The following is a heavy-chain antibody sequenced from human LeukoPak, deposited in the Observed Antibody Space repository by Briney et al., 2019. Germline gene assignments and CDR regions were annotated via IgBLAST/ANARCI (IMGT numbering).Heavy chain of an antibody. CDR1: GYTFTGYY. CDR2: INPNSGGT. V-gene: IGHV1-2*02. D-gene: IGHD4-11*01. CDR3: ARSTVTSGGILGY. J-gene: IGHJ4*02. Sequence: ASVKVSCKASGYTFTGYYMHWVRQAPGQGLEWMGWINPNSGGTNYAQKFQGRVTMTRDTSISTAYMELSSLRSEDTAVYYCARSTVTSGGILGYWGQGTLVTVSS.